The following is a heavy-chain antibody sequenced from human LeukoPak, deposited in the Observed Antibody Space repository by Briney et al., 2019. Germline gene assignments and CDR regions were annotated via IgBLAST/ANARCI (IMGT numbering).Heavy chain of an antibody. V-gene: IGHV3-49*03. CDR2: IRSKAYGGTT. CDR1: GFTFGGYA. Sequence: GGSLRLSCTASGFTFGGYAMSWFRQAPGKGLEWVGFIRSKAYGGTTEYAASVKGRFTISRDDSKSIAYLQMNSLKTEDTAVYYCAQFYSSGWYWGQGTLVTVSS. J-gene: IGHJ4*02. CDR3: AQFYSSGWY. D-gene: IGHD6-19*01.